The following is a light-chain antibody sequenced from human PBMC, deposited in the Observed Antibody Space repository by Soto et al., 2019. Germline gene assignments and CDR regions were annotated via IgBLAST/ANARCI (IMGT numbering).Light chain of an antibody. CDR2: EVS. CDR3: ASYTTSSAFVV. J-gene: IGLJ2*01. Sequence: QSALTQPPSVSASPGQSVTISCTGTSSDVGSYERVSWYQQPPGTAPKLMIYEVSNRPSGVPDRFSGSKSGNTASLTISGLQAEDEADYFCASYTTSSAFVVFGGGTKLTVL. V-gene: IGLV2-18*02. CDR1: SSDVGSYER.